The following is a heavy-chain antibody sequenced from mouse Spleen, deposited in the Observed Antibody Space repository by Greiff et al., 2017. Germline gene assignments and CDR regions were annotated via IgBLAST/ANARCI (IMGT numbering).Heavy chain of an antibody. J-gene: IGHJ4*01. CDR2: ISYSGST. V-gene: IGHV3-2*02. Sequence: EVKLMESGPGLVKPSQSLSLTCTVTGYSITSDYAWNWIRQFPGNKLEWMGYISYSGSTSYNPSLKSRISITRDTSKNQFFLQLNSVTTEDTATYYCARDYGYAMDYWGQGTSVTVSS. D-gene: IGHD1-1*01. CDR1: GYSITSDYA. CDR3: ARDYGYAMDY.